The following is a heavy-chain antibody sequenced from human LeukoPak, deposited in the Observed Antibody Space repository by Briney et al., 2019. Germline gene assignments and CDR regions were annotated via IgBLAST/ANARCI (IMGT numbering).Heavy chain of an antibody. V-gene: IGHV3-73*01. J-gene: IGHJ4*02. Sequence: AGGSLRLSCAASGFTFSGSAMHWVRQASGKGLEWVGRIRSKANSYATAYAASVKGRFTISRDDSKNTAYLQMNSLKTEDTAVYYCTSSYDSSGYQRYFDYWGQGTLVTVSS. CDR1: GFTFSGSA. D-gene: IGHD3-22*01. CDR3: TSSYDSSGYQRYFDY. CDR2: IRSKANSYAT.